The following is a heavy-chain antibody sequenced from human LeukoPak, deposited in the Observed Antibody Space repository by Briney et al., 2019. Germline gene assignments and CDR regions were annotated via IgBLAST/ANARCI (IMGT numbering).Heavy chain of an antibody. CDR1: GFTFSGSA. V-gene: IGHV3-73*01. D-gene: IGHD1/OR15-1a*01. J-gene: IGHJ5*02. CDR3: VKQYVDI. CDR2: MRSKTNGFAT. Sequence: PGGSLRLSCATSGFTFSGSAMHWVRQAPGKGLEWVGRMRSKTNGFATTYGASVQGRFTISRDDSRDTLYLQMNSLRDEDTAVYYCVKQYVDIWGQGTLVIVSS.